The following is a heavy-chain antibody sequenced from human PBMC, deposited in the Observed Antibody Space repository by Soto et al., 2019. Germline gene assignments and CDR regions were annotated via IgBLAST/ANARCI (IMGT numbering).Heavy chain of an antibody. J-gene: IGHJ4*02. CDR1: GFTFSRYA. Sequence: EVQLVESGGGLVQPGGSLRLSCAASGFTFSRYAMHWVRQAPGKGLEYVSAISSNGGSTYYANSVKGRFTISRDNFKNTLYPQMGSLRAEDMAVYYCARGTYYYDSSGYYYWGQGTLVTVSP. V-gene: IGHV3-64*01. D-gene: IGHD3-22*01. CDR3: ARGTYYYDSSGYYY. CDR2: ISSNGGST.